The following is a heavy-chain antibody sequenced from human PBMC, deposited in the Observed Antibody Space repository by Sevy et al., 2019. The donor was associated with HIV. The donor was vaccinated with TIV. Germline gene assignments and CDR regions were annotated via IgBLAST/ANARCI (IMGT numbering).Heavy chain of an antibody. CDR3: AREVVLRFLEWLNTYYYYYMDV. J-gene: IGHJ6*03. D-gene: IGHD3-3*01. CDR1: GFTVSRYA. V-gene: IGHV3-23*01. Sequence: GGSLRLSCAASGFTVSRYAMSWVRQAPGKGLEWVSAISGSGGSTYYADSVKGRFTISRDNSKNTLYLQMNSLRAEDTAVYYCAREVVLRFLEWLNTYYYYYMDVWGKGTTVTVSS. CDR2: ISGSGGST.